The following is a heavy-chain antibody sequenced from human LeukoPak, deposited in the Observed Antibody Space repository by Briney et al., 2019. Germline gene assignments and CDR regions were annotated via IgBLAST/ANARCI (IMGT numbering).Heavy chain of an antibody. D-gene: IGHD5-12*01. CDR3: ARGGGYASPIGY. V-gene: IGHV4-59*01. Sequence: SETLSLTCTVPGGSISSYYWSWIRQPPGKGLEWIGYIYYSGSTNYNPSLKSRVTISVDTSKNQFSLKLSSVTAADTAVYYCARGGGYASPIGYWGQGALVTVSS. CDR2: IYYSGST. CDR1: GGSISSYY. J-gene: IGHJ4*02.